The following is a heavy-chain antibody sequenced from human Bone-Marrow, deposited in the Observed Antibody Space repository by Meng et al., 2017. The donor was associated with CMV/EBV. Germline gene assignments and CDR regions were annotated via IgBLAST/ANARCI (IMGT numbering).Heavy chain of an antibody. Sequence: SETLSLTCAVYGGSFSGYYWSWIRQPPGKGLEWIGYIYYSGSTNYNPSLNSRFTISIDTSKSQFSLKVFSVTAADTAVYYCARTSSWYASDFWGQGALVPVSS. CDR2: IYYSGST. CDR1: GGSFSGYY. J-gene: IGHJ4*02. CDR3: ARTSSWYASDF. D-gene: IGHD6-13*01. V-gene: IGHV4-34*01.